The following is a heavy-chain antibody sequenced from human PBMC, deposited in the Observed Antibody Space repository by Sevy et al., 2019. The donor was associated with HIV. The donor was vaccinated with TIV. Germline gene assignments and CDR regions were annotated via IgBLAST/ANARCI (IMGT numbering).Heavy chain of an antibody. D-gene: IGHD2-8*01. CDR2: VYYTGGT. CDR3: ARRNGFDI. Sequence: SETLSLTCTVSGGSINSDHWNWIRQPPGKGLEWIGYVYYTGGTNYNPSLKNRVTISVDRTKNQFSLKLTSVTAADTAGYYCARRNGFDIWGQGTMVTVSS. CDR1: GGSINSDH. V-gene: IGHV4-59*08. J-gene: IGHJ3*02.